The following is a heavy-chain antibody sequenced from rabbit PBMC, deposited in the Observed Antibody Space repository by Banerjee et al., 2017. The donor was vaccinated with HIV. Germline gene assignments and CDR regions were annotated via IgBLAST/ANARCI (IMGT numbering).Heavy chain of an antibody. CDR3: ARDGGDGDYGYAFNL. V-gene: IGHV1S40*01. J-gene: IGHJ4*01. D-gene: IGHD6-1*01. CDR1: GFSFSGGYF. Sequence: QQLEESGGGLVKPGASLTLTCTASGFSFSGGYFMCWVRQAPGKGLEWIACIYAGSSGSTYYASWAKGRCTISKTSSTTVTLQMTSLTAADTATYFCARDGGDGDYGYAFNLWGPGTLVTVS. CDR2: IYAGSSGST.